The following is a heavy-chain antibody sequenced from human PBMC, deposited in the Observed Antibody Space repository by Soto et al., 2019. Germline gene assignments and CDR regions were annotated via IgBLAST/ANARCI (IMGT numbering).Heavy chain of an antibody. J-gene: IGHJ6*02. D-gene: IGHD3-3*01. CDR1: GGSISSYY. V-gene: IGHV4-59*01. CDR3: ARGGRDDFISYYHYGMDV. CDR2: IYDSGRT. Sequence: KTSETLSLACTVSGGSISSYYWRWVRQPPGEGLEWIGFIYDSGRTNYNPSLKSRVTISVDTSKIQFSLKLTSVTAADTAVYYCARGGRDDFISYYHYGMDVWGQGTLVTVSS.